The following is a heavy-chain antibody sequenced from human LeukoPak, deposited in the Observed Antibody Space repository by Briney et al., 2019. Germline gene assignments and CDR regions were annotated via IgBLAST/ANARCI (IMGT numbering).Heavy chain of an antibody. CDR2: IWYDGSNK. J-gene: IGHJ4*02. V-gene: IGHV3-33*08. CDR1: GFTFSNYA. Sequence: PGGSLRLSCAASGFTFSNYAMHWVRQAPGKGLEWVAVIWYDGSNKYYADSVKGRFTISRDNSKNTLYLQMNSLRAEDTAVYYCARAFGYSSSWNYFDYWGQGTLVTVSS. CDR3: ARAFGYSSSWNYFDY. D-gene: IGHD6-13*01.